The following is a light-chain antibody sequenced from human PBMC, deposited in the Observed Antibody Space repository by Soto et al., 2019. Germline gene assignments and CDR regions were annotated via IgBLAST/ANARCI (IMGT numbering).Light chain of an antibody. J-gene: IGKJ1*01. Sequence: EIVLTQSPGTLSLSPGERATLSCRASQSVGSSYLAWYQQKPGQAPRLLIYDASNRATGIPARFSGSGSGTDFTLTISRLEPEDFAVYYCHQYDSWTFGQGTMVDIK. CDR3: HQYDSWT. CDR1: QSVGSSY. V-gene: IGKV3-20*01. CDR2: DAS.